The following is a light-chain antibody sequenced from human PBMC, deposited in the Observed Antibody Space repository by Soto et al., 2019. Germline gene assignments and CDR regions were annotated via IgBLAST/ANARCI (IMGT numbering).Light chain of an antibody. Sequence: QSVLTQPASVSGSPGQSITISCTGTSSDVGGYNYVSWYQQHPGKAPKLMIYDVSNRPSGGSNRFSGSKSGNTASLTISGLQAEDEADYYCSSYSRRRTLLYVFGTGTKVTVL. CDR3: SSYSRRRTLLYV. CDR1: SSDVGGYNY. J-gene: IGLJ1*01. V-gene: IGLV2-14*01. CDR2: DVS.